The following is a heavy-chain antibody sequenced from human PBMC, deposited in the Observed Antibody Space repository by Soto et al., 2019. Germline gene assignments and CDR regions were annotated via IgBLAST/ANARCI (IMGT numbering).Heavy chain of an antibody. CDR1: GYTFTSDG. CDR3: ASDSVLYGRDGVGYQGYYDFAMDG. V-gene: IGHV1-18*01. J-gene: IGHJ6*04. CDR2: LSASNGNT. Sequence: ASVKVSFKASGYTFTSDGFSWVRPAPGQGLEWMGWLSASNGNTNYAQKLQGRVTMPTDTSTGTAYMELRSLRSDDTATYYCASDSVLYGRDGVGYQGYYDFAMDGWG. D-gene: IGHD2-8*01.